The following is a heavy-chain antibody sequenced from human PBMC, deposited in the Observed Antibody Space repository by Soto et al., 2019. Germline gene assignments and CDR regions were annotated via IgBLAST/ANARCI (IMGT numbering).Heavy chain of an antibody. CDR3: ARDARGTRGFDEMDI. J-gene: IGHJ6*02. CDR1: GYIFTGYH. V-gene: IGHV1-2*02. Sequence: ASVKVSCKASGYIFTGYHIHWVRQAPGRGLEWMGWINPNSGDTEYAQNFQGRVTMTRDTSFNLVYMEMSGLMSDNTAVYYCARDARGTRGFDEMDIWGQGTTVTVSS. D-gene: IGHD3-9*01. CDR2: INPNSGDT.